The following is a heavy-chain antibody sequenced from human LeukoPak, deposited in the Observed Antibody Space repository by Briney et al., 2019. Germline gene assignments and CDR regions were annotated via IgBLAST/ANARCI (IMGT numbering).Heavy chain of an antibody. CDR1: GGTFSSYA. V-gene: IGHV1-69*06. D-gene: IGHD6-13*01. CDR3: ARISLPAAGSSDFDY. Sequence: GASVKVSCKASGGTFSSYAISWVRQAPGQGLEWMGGIIPIFGTANYAQKFQGRVTITADKSTSTVYMELSSLRSEDTAVYYCARISLPAAGSSDFDYWGQGTLVTVSS. CDR2: IIPIFGTA. J-gene: IGHJ4*02.